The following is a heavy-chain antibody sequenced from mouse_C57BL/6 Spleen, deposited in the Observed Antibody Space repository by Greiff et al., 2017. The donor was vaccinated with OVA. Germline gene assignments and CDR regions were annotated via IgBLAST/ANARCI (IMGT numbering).Heavy chain of an antibody. J-gene: IGHJ1*03. CDR2: IDPETGGT. V-gene: IGHV1-15*01. Sequence: QVQLQQSGAELVRPGASVTLSCKASGYTFTDYEMHWVKQTPVHGLEWIGAIDPETGGTAYNQKFKGKAILTADKSSSTAYMELRSLTSEDSAVDYCTRCYYGSSWYCDVWGTGTTGTVSS. CDR3: TRCYYGSSWYCDV. D-gene: IGHD1-1*01. CDR1: GYTFTDYE.